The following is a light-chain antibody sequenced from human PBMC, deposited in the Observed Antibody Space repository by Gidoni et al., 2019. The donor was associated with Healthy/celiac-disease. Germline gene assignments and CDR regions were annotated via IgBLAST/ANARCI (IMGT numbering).Light chain of an antibody. J-gene: IGKJ2*01. CDR3: QQYNNWPPLYT. CDR2: GAS. CDR1: QSVSSN. Sequence: EIVMTQSPATLSVSPGERATLSCSASQSVSSNLAWYQQKPGQAPRLLIYGASTRATGIPARFSGSGSGTEFTLTISSLQSEDFAVYYCQQYNNWPPLYTFGQWTKLEIK. V-gene: IGKV3-15*01.